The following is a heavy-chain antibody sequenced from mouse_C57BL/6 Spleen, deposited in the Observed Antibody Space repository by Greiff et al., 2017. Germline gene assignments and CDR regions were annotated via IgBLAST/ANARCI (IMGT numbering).Heavy chain of an antibody. D-gene: IGHD2-1*01. CDR3: ARDYGKDYAMDY. CDR2: IYPGSGST. J-gene: IGHJ4*01. Sequence: LQPGAELVKPGASVKMSCKASGYTFTSYWITWVKQRPGQGLEWIGDIYPGSGSTNYNEKFKSKATLTVDTSSSTAYMQLSSLTSEDSAVYYCARDYGKDYAMDYWGQGTSVTVSS. CDR1: GYTFTSYW. V-gene: IGHV1-55*01.